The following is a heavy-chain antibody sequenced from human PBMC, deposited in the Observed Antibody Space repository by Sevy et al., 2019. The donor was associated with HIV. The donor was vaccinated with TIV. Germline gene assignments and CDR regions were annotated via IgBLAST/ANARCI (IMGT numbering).Heavy chain of an antibody. J-gene: IGHJ5*02. D-gene: IGHD3-3*01. CDR2: IYYSGST. V-gene: IGHV4-39*01. Sequence: SETLSLTCTVSGGSISSSSYYWGWIRQPPGKGLEWIGSIYYSGSTYYNPSLKSRVTISVDTSKNQFSLKLSSVTAADTAVYYCARHGVTIVGVVKSPKSSWFDPWGQGTLVTVSS. CDR1: GGSISSSSYY. CDR3: ARHGVTIVGVVKSPKSSWFDP.